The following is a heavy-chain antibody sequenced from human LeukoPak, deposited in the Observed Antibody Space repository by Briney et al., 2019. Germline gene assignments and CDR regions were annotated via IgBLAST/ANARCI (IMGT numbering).Heavy chain of an antibody. D-gene: IGHD2-15*01. CDR1: GGTFSSYA. V-gene: IGHV1-69*13. CDR2: IIPIFGTA. J-gene: IGHJ5*02. CDR3: ARDLGYCSGGSCYARGSWFDP. Sequence: SVKVSCKASGGTFSSYAISWVRQAPGQGLEWMGGIIPIFGTANYAQKLQGRVTIAADESTSTAYMELSSLRSEDTAVYYCARDLGYCSGGSCYARGSWFDPWGQGTLVTVSS.